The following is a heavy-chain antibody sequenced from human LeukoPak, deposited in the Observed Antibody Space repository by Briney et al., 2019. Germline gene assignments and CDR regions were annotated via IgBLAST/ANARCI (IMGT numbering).Heavy chain of an antibody. CDR1: GESFSGYY. CDR2: INHSGST. J-gene: IGHJ4*02. CDR3: ARGGEYGSGSYYMN. V-gene: IGHV4-34*01. Sequence: SDTLTLTCAVYGESFSGYYWSWIRQPPGKGLEWMGEINHSGSTNYNPSLKSRVTISVDTPKNQFSLKLRSVTASDTAVYYCARGGEYGSGSYYMNWGQGALLTASS. D-gene: IGHD3-10*01.